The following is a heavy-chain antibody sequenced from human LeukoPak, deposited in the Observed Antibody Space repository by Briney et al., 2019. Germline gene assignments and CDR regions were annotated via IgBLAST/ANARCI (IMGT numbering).Heavy chain of an antibody. CDR3: AKLTMVRGVDSPYFDY. V-gene: IGHV3-30*02. CDR1: GFTVSSYG. Sequence: GGSLRLSCAASGFTVSSYGMHWVRQAPGKGLEWVAFIRYDGSNKYYAGSVKGRFTISRDNSKNTLYLQMNSLRAEDTAVYYCAKLTMVRGVDSPYFDYWGQGTLVTVSS. CDR2: IRYDGSNK. D-gene: IGHD3-10*01. J-gene: IGHJ4*02.